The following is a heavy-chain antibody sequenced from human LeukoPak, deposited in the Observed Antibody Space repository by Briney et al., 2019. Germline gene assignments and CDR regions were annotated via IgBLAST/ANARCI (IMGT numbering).Heavy chain of an antibody. V-gene: IGHV3-7*01. CDR1: GFTFSSYW. CDR3: ARCPYDSTGYYSVPSHLDY. J-gene: IGHJ4*02. CDR2: IKQDGSAK. Sequence: GGSLRLSCAAAGFTFSSYWMTWVRQAPGKGLEWVANIKQDGSAKYYVDSLRGRFSISRDNVKNSLFLQMNSLSDDDTAVYYCARCPYDSTGYYSVPSHLDYWGQGTLVTVSS. D-gene: IGHD3-22*01.